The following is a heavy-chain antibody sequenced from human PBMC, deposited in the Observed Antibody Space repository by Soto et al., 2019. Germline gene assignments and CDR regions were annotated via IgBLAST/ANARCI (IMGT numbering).Heavy chain of an antibody. V-gene: IGHV3-64D*06. CDR2: ITSDGDST. CDR1: GFTFSNYA. D-gene: IGHD2-15*01. Sequence: GGSLRLSCSVSGFTFSNYAMHWVRQAPGKGLEYVSGITSDGDSTWHADSVKGRFTISRDNSKNTLFLQMSSLRVEDTAIYFCVKGNQLLRYYFEFWGPGTLVTVSS. J-gene: IGHJ4*01. CDR3: VKGNQLLRYYFEF.